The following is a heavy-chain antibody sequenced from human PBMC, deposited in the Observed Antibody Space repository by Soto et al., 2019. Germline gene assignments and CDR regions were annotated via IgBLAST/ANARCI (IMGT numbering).Heavy chain of an antibody. J-gene: IGHJ5*02. Sequence: ASLKVSCKASGYTFTGYYMHWVRQAPGQGLEWMGWINPNSGGTNYAQKFQGRVTMTRDTSISTAYMELSRLRSDDTAVYYCARVIKGYYDSSGYSALSNSEFWPWGQGTLVTVSS. V-gene: IGHV1-2*02. CDR2: INPNSGGT. CDR1: GYTFTGYY. D-gene: IGHD3-22*01. CDR3: ARVIKGYYDSSGYSALSNSEFWP.